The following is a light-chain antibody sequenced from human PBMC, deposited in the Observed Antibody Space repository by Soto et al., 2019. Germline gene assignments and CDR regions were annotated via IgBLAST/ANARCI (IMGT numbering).Light chain of an antibody. CDR3: QQSFNLPRT. J-gene: IGKJ1*01. V-gene: IGKV1-5*01. Sequence: DIQMTQSPSTLSASVGDRVTITCRASQSISRWLAWHQQKPGKAPRLLIYDASNLQRGVPSRFSGSGSGTSFSLTIRNLQPEDFATYYCQQSFNLPRTFGPGTKVDIK. CDR2: DAS. CDR1: QSISRW.